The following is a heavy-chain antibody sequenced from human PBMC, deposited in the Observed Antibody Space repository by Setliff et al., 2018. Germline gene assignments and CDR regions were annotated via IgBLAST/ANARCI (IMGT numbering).Heavy chain of an antibody. CDR2: IDPYGSFT. J-gene: IGHJ3*01. CDR3: ARGLPGSGYSSGVLDF. V-gene: IGHV3-74*01. CDR1: GFTSGAYW. Sequence: GGSLRLSCVVSGFTSGAYWMNWVRQAPGKGLVWVSRIDPYGSFTAYADSVKGRFTISRDNAKDTVYLQMNSLRVDDTAVYYCARGLPGSGYSSGVLDFWGQGTMVTVS. D-gene: IGHD3-9*01.